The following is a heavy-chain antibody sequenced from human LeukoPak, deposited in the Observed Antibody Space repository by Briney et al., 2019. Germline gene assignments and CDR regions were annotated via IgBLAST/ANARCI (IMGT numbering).Heavy chain of an antibody. CDR2: ISGGSGST. V-gene: IGHV3-23*01. D-gene: IGHD2-2*01. Sequence: GGSLRLSCAASGFTFSDYAMSWVRQAPGKGLDWVSTISGGSGSTYYADSVKGRFTISRDISNSTLYLQMSSLRAEDTAVYYCAKGSTTRFDYYYYYMDFWGKGTTVTVSS. CDR3: AKGSTTRFDYYYYYMDF. J-gene: IGHJ6*03. CDR1: GFTFSDYA.